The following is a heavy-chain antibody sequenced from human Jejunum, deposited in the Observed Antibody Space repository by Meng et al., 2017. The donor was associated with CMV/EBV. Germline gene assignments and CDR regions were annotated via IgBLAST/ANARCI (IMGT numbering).Heavy chain of an antibody. V-gene: IGHV3-7*01. CDR2: IKQDGSEK. D-gene: IGHD1-26*01. CDR1: NFSDYW. CDR3: ARITPTVGATMGLIVDS. Sequence: NFSDYWMTWVRQVPGRGLEWVATIKQDGSEKDYGDSVKGRFTISRDNANNSLSLQLNYPRVEDTAIYYCARITPTVGATMGLIVDSWGQGMLVTVSS. J-gene: IGHJ4*02.